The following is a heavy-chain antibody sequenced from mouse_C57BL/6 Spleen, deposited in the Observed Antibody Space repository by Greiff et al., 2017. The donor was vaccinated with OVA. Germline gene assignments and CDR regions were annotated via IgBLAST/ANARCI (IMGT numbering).Heavy chain of an antibody. CDR1: GYTFTSYW. Sequence: QVQLQQPGAELVKPGASVKLSCKASGYTFTSYWMHWVKQRPGQGLEWIGMIHPNSGSTNYNEKFKSKATLTVDKSSSTAYMQLSSLTAEDSAVYYCAELTGAYFDYWGQGTTLTVSS. V-gene: IGHV1-64*01. D-gene: IGHD4-1*01. CDR2: IHPNSGST. CDR3: AELTGAYFDY. J-gene: IGHJ2*01.